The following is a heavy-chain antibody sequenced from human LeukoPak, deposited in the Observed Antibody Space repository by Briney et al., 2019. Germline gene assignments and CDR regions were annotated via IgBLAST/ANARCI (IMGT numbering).Heavy chain of an antibody. CDR3: ARAENWNSNWFDP. Sequence: GASVKVSCKAYGGTFSSYAISWVRQAPGQGLEWMGGIIPIFGTANYAQKFQGRVTITTDESTSTAYMELSSLRSEDTAVYYCARAENWNSNWFDPWGQGTLVTVSS. J-gene: IGHJ5*02. CDR1: GGTFSSYA. CDR2: IIPIFGTA. V-gene: IGHV1-69*05. D-gene: IGHD1-7*01.